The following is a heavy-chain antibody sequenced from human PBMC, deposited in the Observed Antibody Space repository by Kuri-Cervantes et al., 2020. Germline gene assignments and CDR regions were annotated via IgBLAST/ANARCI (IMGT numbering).Heavy chain of an antibody. CDR2: IYYSGST. CDR3: ARTGTGGSVEYYCDY. D-gene: IGHD7-27*01. V-gene: IGHV4-61*08. Sequence: SETLSLTCTVSGGSISSGGYYWSWIQQPPGKGLEWIWYIYYSGSTNYNLSHKSRVTISVDTSKNHFSLKLSSVTAADTAVYYCARTGTGGSVEYYCDYWGQGTLVTVSS. J-gene: IGHJ4*02. CDR1: GGSISSGGYY.